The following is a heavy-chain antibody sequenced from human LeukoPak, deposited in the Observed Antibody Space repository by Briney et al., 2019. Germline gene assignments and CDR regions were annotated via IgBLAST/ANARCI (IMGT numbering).Heavy chain of an antibody. CDR2: IYHSGST. D-gene: IGHD2-15*01. V-gene: IGHV4-30-2*01. Sequence: ASETLSLTCAVSGGSISSGGYSWSWIRQPPGKGLEWIGYIYHSGSTYYNPSLKSRVTISVDRSKNQFSLKLSSVTAADTAVYYCARGEGYCSGGSCLKGGFDYWGQGTLVTVSS. CDR3: ARGEGYCSGGSCLKGGFDY. CDR1: GGSISSGGYS. J-gene: IGHJ4*02.